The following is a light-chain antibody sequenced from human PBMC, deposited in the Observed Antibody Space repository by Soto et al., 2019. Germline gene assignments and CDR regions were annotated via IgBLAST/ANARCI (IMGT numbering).Light chain of an antibody. J-gene: IGKJ5*01. CDR2: AAS. CDR3: QQYGSSLL. CDR1: QSIRDD. V-gene: IGKV1-17*01. Sequence: DIQMTLYPSSLSASVGDGFTITCRASQSIRDDLGWYQQRPGKAPKRLIYAASSLQSGVPSRFSGSGSGTDFTLTISRLEPEDFAVYYCQQYGSSLLFGQGTRLEIK.